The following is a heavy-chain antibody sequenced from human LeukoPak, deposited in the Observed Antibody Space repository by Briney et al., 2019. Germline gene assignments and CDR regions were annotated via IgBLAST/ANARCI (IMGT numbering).Heavy chain of an antibody. V-gene: IGHV3-30*02. D-gene: IGHD2-2*01. CDR1: GFTFSSYG. J-gene: IGHJ4*02. CDR3: AKVRDTVVVPAAIFDY. Sequence: PGGSLRLSCAASGFTFSSYGMHWVRQAPGKGMEWVASIRYDGSEEYKADSVKGRFTISRDNSKNTLYLQMNSLRAEDTAVYYCAKVRDTVVVPAAIFDYWGQGTLVTVSS. CDR2: IRYDGSEE.